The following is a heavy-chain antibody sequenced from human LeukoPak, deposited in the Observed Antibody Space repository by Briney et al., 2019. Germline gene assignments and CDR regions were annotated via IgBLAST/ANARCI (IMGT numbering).Heavy chain of an antibody. V-gene: IGHV4-4*07. J-gene: IGHJ6*02. Sequence: SEALSLTCTVSGDSISSYYWSWIRQPAGKGLXXXXXXYASGNTNYNPSLKSRVTMSVDTSKSQFSLKLTSVTAADTAVYYCTRDPYGGNSHEDPYYYGMDVWGQGTTVTVSS. CDR2: XYASGNT. D-gene: IGHD4-23*01. CDR3: TRDPYGGNSHEDPYYYGMDV. CDR1: GDSISSYY.